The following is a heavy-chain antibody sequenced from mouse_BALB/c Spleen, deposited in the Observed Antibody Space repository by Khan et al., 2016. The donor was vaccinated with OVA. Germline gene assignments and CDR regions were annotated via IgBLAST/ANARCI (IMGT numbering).Heavy chain of an antibody. J-gene: IGHJ3*01. Sequence: EVQLQESGPELMKPGALVKISCKASGYSFTSYYIHWMMQSHGKSLEWIGYIDPFSGGTTYNQKFKGQATLTVDKSSSTAYLLLSNLTSEDSAVYYCARHGVVDWLTYWGQGTLVTVSA. CDR3: ARHGVVDWLTY. D-gene: IGHD1-1*02. V-gene: IGHV1S135*01. CDR1: GYSFTSYY. CDR2: IDPFSGGT.